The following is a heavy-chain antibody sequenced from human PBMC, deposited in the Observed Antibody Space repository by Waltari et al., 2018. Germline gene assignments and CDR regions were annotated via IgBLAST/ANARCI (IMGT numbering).Heavy chain of an antibody. Sequence: QVQLQESGPGLVKPSETLSLTCTVSGGSISSYYWSWIRQPPGKGLEWIGYIYYSGSTNYNPSLKSRVTISVDTSKNQFSLKLSSVTAADTAVYYCARDRYYDFWSGYPHDAFDIWGQGTMVTVSS. CDR3: ARDRYYDFWSGYPHDAFDI. CDR1: GGSISSYY. V-gene: IGHV4-59*01. CDR2: IYYSGST. D-gene: IGHD3-3*01. J-gene: IGHJ3*02.